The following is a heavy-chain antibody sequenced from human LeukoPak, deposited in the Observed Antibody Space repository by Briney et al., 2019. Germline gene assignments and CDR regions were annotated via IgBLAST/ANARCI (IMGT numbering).Heavy chain of an antibody. J-gene: IGHJ4*02. CDR3: ARDPGVYYYGSGSYSPIGFDY. CDR1: GGSISSYY. Sequence: SETLSLTCTVSGGSISSYYWSWIRQPPGKGLEWIGYIYYSGSTNYNPSLKSRVTISVDTSKNQFSLKLSSVTAADTAVYYCARDPGVYYYGSGSYSPIGFDYWGQGTLVTVSS. CDR2: IYYSGST. V-gene: IGHV4-59*08. D-gene: IGHD3-10*01.